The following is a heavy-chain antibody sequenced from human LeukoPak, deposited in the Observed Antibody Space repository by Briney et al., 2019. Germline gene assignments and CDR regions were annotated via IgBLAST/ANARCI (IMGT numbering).Heavy chain of an antibody. CDR3: AKDLDITVAGTIEF. Sequence: GGSLRLSCAASGFTFSSYAMNWVRLAPGKGLEWVSAISGSGGSTFYADSVKGRFTISGDNSKNTLYLQMNSLRAEDTAVYFCAKDLDITVAGTIEFWGQGTLVSVSS. CDR1: GFTFSSYA. J-gene: IGHJ4*02. CDR2: ISGSGGST. V-gene: IGHV3-23*01. D-gene: IGHD6-19*01.